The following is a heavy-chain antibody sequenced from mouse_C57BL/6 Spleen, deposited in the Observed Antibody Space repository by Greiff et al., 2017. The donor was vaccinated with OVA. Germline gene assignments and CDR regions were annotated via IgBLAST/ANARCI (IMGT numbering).Heavy chain of an antibody. Sequence: EVQGVESGGGLVKPGGSLKLSCAASGFTFSDYGMHWVRQAPEKGLEWVAYISSGSSTIYYADTVKGRFTISRDNAKNTLFLQMTSLRSEDTAMYYCARPIYYDYAYAMDYWGQGTSVTVSS. CDR3: ARPIYYDYAYAMDY. V-gene: IGHV5-17*01. CDR1: GFTFSDYG. J-gene: IGHJ4*01. CDR2: ISSGSSTI. D-gene: IGHD2-4*01.